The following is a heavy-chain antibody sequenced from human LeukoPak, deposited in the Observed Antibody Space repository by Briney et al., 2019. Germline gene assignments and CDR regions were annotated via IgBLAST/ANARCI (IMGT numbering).Heavy chain of an antibody. CDR2: INSDGSST. V-gene: IGHV3-74*01. CDR3: ARDRSGYSGYDFFDY. CDR1: GFTFSSYW. D-gene: IGHD5-12*01. J-gene: IGHJ4*02. Sequence: GGSLRLSCAASGFTFSSYWMHWVRQAPGKGLVWVSRINSDGSSTSYADSVMGRFTISRDNAKNTLDLQMNRLRAEDTAVYYCARDRSGYSGYDFFDYWGQGALVTVSS.